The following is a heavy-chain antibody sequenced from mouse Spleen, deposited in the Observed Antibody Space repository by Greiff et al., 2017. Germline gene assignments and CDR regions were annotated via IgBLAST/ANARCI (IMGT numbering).Heavy chain of an antibody. V-gene: IGHV1-62-2*01. CDR1: GYTFTEYT. CDR2: FYPGSGSI. D-gene: IGHD2-5*01. CDR3: ARHEEKADYSNSLDY. J-gene: IGHJ2*01. Sequence: VKLMESGAELVKPGASVKLSCKASGYTFTEYTIHWVKQRSGQGLEWIGWFYPGSGSIKYNENFKDKATLTADKSSSTVYMELSRLTSEDSAVYFCARHEEKADYSNSLDYWGQGTTLTVSS.